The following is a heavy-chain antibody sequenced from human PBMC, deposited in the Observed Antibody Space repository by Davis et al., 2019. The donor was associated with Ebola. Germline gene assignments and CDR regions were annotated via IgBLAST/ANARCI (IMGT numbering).Heavy chain of an antibody. D-gene: IGHD4/OR15-4a*01. CDR2: INHSGST. J-gene: IGHJ4*02. CDR1: GGSISSGGYS. CDR3: ARGLTTREIDY. V-gene: IGHV4-34*01. Sequence: PSETLSLTCAVSGGSISSGGYSWSWIRQPPGKGLEWIGEINHSGSTNYNPSLKSRVTISVDTSKNQFSLKLSSVTAADTAVYYCARGLTTREIDYWGQGTLVTVSS.